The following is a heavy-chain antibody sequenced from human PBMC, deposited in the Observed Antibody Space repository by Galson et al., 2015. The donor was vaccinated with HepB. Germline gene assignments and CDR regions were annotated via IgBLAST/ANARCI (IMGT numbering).Heavy chain of an antibody. V-gene: IGHV3-9*01. CDR1: GFTFDDYA. CDR2: ISWDSGSI. Sequence: SLRLSCAASGFTFDDYAMHWVRQAPGKGLEWVSGISWDSGSIGYADSVRGRFTIYRGNAKNSLYLQMNSLRAEDTALYYCAKGHDDSNYGGYFQHWGQGTLVTVSS. D-gene: IGHD4-11*01. J-gene: IGHJ1*01. CDR3: AKGHDDSNYGGYFQH.